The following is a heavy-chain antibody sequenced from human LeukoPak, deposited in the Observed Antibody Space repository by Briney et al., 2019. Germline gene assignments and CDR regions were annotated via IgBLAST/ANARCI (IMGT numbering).Heavy chain of an antibody. CDR1: GFTVSSNY. V-gene: IGHV3-53*01. Sequence: GGSLRLSCAASGFTVSSNYMSWVRQAPGKGLEWVSVIYSGGSTYYADSVKGRFTISRDNSKNTLYLQMNSLRAEDTAVYYCAKDRGIRYYDFWSGIDYWGQGTLVTVSS. CDR2: IYSGGST. J-gene: IGHJ4*02. CDR3: AKDRGIRYYDFWSGIDY. D-gene: IGHD3-3*01.